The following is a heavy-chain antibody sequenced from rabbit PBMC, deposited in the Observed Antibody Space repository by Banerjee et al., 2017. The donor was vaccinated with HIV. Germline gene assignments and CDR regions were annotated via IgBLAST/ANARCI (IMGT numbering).Heavy chain of an antibody. CDR2: TTTGGSGFT. V-gene: IGHV1S45*01. Sequence: QEQLEESGGDLVKPGGTLTLTCTASGFTITNSHYMCWVRQAPGKGLEWVACTTTGGSGFTYYASWAKGRFTISKTSSTTVTLQMTSLTAADTATYFCARGVVSDYGYDVWGQGTLVTVS. D-gene: IGHD6-1*01. CDR3: ARGVVSDYGYDV. J-gene: IGHJ3*01. CDR1: GFTITNSHY.